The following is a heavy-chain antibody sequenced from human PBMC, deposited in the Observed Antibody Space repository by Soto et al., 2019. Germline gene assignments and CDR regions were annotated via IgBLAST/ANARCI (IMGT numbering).Heavy chain of an antibody. V-gene: IGHV3-21*01. Sequence: VSRRLSCTASGFTFSTYSLNWVRQAPGKGLEWVSFITGSSGHKFYADSLRGRFTISRDNAKNSLYLQMNNLRAEDTAIYYCARDGEAHFGLDVWGQGTPVTVSS. CDR1: GFTFSTYS. J-gene: IGHJ6*02. CDR3: ARDGEAHFGLDV. D-gene: IGHD3-10*01. CDR2: ITGSSGHK.